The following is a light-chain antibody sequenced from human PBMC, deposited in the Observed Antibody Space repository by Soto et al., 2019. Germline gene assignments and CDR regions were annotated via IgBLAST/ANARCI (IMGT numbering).Light chain of an antibody. CDR2: SDN. J-gene: IGLJ3*02. V-gene: IGLV1-44*01. Sequence: QSVLTQPPSASGTPGQRVTISCSGSSSNIGSNAVNWYQQLPGTAPKLFIYSDNQRPSGVHDRVSGYKSATSASLAISGLQSDDEADYFCSVWDDSLNGPVFGGGTKLTVL. CDR3: SVWDDSLNGPV. CDR1: SSNIGSNA.